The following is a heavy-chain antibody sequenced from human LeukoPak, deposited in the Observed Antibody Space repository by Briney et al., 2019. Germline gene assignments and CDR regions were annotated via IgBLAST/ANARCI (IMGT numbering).Heavy chain of an antibody. D-gene: IGHD6-13*01. CDR2: IYYSGST. Sequence: SETLSLTCTVSGGSISSSSYYWGWIRQPPGKGLEWIGSIYYSGSTYYNPSLKSRVTISVDTSKNQFSLKLSSVTAADTAVYYCARHREAAAGKRIDYWGQGTLVTVSS. CDR1: GGSISSSSYY. CDR3: ARHREAAAGKRIDY. V-gene: IGHV4-39*01. J-gene: IGHJ4*02.